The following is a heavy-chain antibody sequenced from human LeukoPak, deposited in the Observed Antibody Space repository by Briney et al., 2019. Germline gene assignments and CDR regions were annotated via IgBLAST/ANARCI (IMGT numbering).Heavy chain of an antibody. CDR1: GYTFSSYD. D-gene: IGHD1-14*01. CDR3: ARGTSEDL. CDR2: NSPYNGNR. V-gene: IGHV1-18*01. J-gene: IGHJ6*02. Sequence: EASVTVSCKATGYTFSSYDITWVRQAPGQGLEWMGWNSPYNGNRRYAQRFQGRVTMTTDTSTSTAYMELSSLSFDDTAVYYCARGTSEDLWGQGTSVTVS.